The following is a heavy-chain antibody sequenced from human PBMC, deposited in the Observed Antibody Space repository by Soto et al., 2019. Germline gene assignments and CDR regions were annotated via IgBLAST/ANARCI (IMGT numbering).Heavy chain of an antibody. J-gene: IGHJ4*02. CDR1: GFSLSNTRMG. CDR3: ARIRWIREYYFDY. D-gene: IGHD5-18*01. CDR2: IFSNDAK. Sequence: QVTLKESGPVLVKPTETLTLTCTVSGFSLSNTRMGVSWIRQPPGKALEWLAHIFSNDAKSYSTSLKSRLTISKDTSKSQVVLTVTNMDPVDTATYYCARIRWIREYYFDYWGQGTQVAVSS. V-gene: IGHV2-26*01.